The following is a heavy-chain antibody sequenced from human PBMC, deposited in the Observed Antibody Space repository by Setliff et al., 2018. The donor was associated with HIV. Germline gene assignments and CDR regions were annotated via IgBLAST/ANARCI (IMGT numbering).Heavy chain of an antibody. CDR3: ARHGQYGSGSYYNRPFDY. Sequence: GESLKISCKGSGYSFTSYWIAWLRQMPGKGLECVGIIYPGDSDTRNSPSFQGQVTISADKSLSTAYLQWSSLKASDTAMYYCARHGQYGSGSYYNRPFDYWGQGTLVT. CDR1: GYSFTSYW. D-gene: IGHD3-10*01. J-gene: IGHJ4*02. CDR2: IYPGDSDT. V-gene: IGHV5-51*01.